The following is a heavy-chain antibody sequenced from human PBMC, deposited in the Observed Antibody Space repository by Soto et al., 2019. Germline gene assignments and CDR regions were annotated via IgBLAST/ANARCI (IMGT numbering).Heavy chain of an antibody. CDR3: AKGRGYCSGGSCYSGGYYYYYYGMDV. Sequence: EVQLVESGGGLVQPGRSLRLSCAASGFTFDDYAMHWVRQAPGKGLEWVSGISWNSGSIGYADSVKGRLTISRDNAKNSLYLQMNSLRAEDTALYYCAKGRGYCSGGSCYSGGYYYYYYGMDVWGQGTTVTVSS. D-gene: IGHD2-15*01. J-gene: IGHJ6*02. CDR1: GFTFDDYA. V-gene: IGHV3-9*01. CDR2: ISWNSGSI.